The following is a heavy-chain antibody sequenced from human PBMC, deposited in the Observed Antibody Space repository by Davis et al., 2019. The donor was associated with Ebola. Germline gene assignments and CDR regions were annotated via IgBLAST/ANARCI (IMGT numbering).Heavy chain of an antibody. D-gene: IGHD3-3*01. CDR1: GYTFTNYG. J-gene: IGHJ6*04. CDR3: ASFYYDFWSGYLNYYYGMDV. V-gene: IGHV1-18*04. CDR2: INPHNGNT. Sequence: ASVKVSCKTSGYTFTNYGITWVRQAPGQGLEWMGWINPHNGNTNYAQNVQGRVTMTTDTSTSTAYMEVGSLRSDDTAVYYCASFYYDFWSGYLNYYYGMDVWGKGTTVTVSS.